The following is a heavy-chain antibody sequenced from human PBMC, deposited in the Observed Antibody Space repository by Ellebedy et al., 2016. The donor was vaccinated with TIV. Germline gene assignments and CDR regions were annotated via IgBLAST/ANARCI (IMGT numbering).Heavy chain of an antibody. D-gene: IGHD6-13*01. CDR1: GYTFTKYY. J-gene: IGHJ4*02. CDR2: INPSGGST. Sequence: ASVKVSCKASGYTFTKYYMHWVRQAPGQGLEWMGMINPSGGSTSYAQKFQGRVTMTRDKSTRTVYMELSSLRSEDTAVYYCTCLQLGIADYFDYWGQGALVTVSS. V-gene: IGHV1-46*01. CDR3: TCLQLGIADYFDY.